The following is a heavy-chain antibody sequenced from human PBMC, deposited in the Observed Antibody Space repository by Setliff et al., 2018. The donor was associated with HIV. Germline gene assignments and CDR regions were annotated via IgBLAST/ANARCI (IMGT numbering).Heavy chain of an antibody. CDR2: IIPIFNTA. Sequence: VKVSCKASGGTFSLYAINWVRQAPGQGLEWMGGIIPIFNTANYAQKFQGRVTITADGSTSTAYMELSSLRFEDTATYYCARDQATGYEKVWFSWIDPRGQGTLVTVSS. CDR3: ARDQATGYEKVWFSWIDP. D-gene: IGHD5-12*01. V-gene: IGHV1-69*01. J-gene: IGHJ5*02. CDR1: GGTFSLYA.